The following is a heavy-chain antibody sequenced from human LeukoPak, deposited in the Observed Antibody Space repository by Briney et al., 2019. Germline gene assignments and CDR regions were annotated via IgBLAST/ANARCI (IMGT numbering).Heavy chain of an antibody. D-gene: IGHD1-1*01. J-gene: IGHJ4*02. Sequence: GGSLRLSCAASGFTFSSYSMNWVRQAPGKGLEWVSGINWNGRSTGYADSVKGRFTISRDNAKNSLYLQMNSLRAEEDTAFYYCARATPRAPGHFDYWGQGILVTVSS. CDR2: INWNGRST. V-gene: IGHV3-20*04. CDR1: GFTFSSYS. CDR3: ARATPRAPGHFDY.